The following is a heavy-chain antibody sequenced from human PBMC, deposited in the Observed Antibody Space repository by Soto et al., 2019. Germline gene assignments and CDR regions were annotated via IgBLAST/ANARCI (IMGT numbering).Heavy chain of an antibody. CDR2: VYVTGTGT. V-gene: IGHV1-46*01. CDR1: GYPFTTYH. CDR3: ARPEGYGSGSYYFDS. Sequence: DSLKVSCKASGYPFTTYHLHWVRQAPGQGLEWMGIVYVTGTGTRSAQEFQGRLTRTSDRSTSTVYMELSSLRSEDTAVYYCARPEGYGSGSYYFDSSGQGTLVTVSS. J-gene: IGHJ4*02. D-gene: IGHD3-10*01.